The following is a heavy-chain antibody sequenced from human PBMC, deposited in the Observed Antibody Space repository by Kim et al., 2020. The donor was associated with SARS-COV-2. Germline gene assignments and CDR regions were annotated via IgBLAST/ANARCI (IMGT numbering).Heavy chain of an antibody. CDR3: AKDQGIDGGLVEFDY. V-gene: IGHV3-23*01. Sequence: DAVKGRFTISRDNSKNTLYLQMNSLRAEDTAVYYCAKDQGIDGGLVEFDYWGQGTLVTVSS. D-gene: IGHD1-26*01. J-gene: IGHJ4*02.